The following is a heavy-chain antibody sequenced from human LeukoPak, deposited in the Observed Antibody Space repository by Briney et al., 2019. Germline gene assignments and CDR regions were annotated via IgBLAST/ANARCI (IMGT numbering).Heavy chain of an antibody. CDR3: ARDLDYSGGSCYSVWFDP. CDR2: INPNSGGT. J-gene: IGHJ5*02. D-gene: IGHD2-15*01. V-gene: IGHV1-2*02. CDR1: GYTFTGYY. Sequence: GASVKVSCKASGYTFTGYYMHWVRQAPGQGLEWMGWINPNSGGTNYAQKFQGRVTMTRDTSISTAYMELSRLRSGDTAVYYCARDLDYSGGSCYSVWFDPWGQGTLVTVSS.